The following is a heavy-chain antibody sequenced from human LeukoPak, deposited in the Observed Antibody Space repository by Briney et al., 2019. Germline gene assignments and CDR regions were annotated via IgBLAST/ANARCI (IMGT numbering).Heavy chain of an antibody. CDR1: GFTFSSYW. V-gene: IGHV3-7*01. Sequence: PGGSLRLSCAASGFTFSSYWMSWVRQAPGKGLEWVANIKQDGSEKYYVDSVKGRFTISRDNAKNSLYLQMNSLRAEDTAVYYCARDNREQQWLVSGVNYCYYYMDVWGKGTTVTVSS. CDR3: ARDNREQQWLVSGVNYCYYYMDV. D-gene: IGHD6-19*01. J-gene: IGHJ6*03. CDR2: IKQDGSEK.